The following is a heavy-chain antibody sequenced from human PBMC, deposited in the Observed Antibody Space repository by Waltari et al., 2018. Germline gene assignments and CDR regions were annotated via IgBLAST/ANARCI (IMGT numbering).Heavy chain of an antibody. Sequence: EVKLVESGGGLVQPGGSLRLSCGASGFTFSRYWMSWVRQTPGKGLXWXXXXXXXXXXKYYVDSVKGXFTISRDNAKNSLYLQXNSLRVEDTAVYYCAKSRGFEYWGQGTLITVSS. CDR3: AKSRGFEY. CDR2: XXXXXXXK. D-gene: IGHD2-2*01. CDR1: GFTFSRYW. J-gene: IGHJ4*02. V-gene: IGHV3-7*01.